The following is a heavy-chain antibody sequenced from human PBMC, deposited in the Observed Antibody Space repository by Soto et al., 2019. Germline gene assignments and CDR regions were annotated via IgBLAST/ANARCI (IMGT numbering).Heavy chain of an antibody. CDR2: MNPNSGNT. CDR1: GYTFTSYD. Sequence: ASVKVSCKASGYTFTSYDINWVRQATGQGLEWMGWMNPNSGNTGYAQKFQGRVTMTRNTSMSTAYMELSSLRSEDTAVYYCARGGTVLLWFGESRYYYYYGMDVWGQGTTVTVSS. D-gene: IGHD3-10*01. J-gene: IGHJ6*02. V-gene: IGHV1-8*01. CDR3: ARGGTVLLWFGESRYYYYYGMDV.